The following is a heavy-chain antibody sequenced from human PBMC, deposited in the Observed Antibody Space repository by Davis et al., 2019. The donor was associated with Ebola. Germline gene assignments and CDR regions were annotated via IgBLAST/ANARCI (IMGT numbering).Heavy chain of an antibody. D-gene: IGHD6-19*01. V-gene: IGHV1-18*01. CDR1: GYTFSNYG. J-gene: IGHJ4*02. Sequence: AASVKVSCKASGYTFSNYGISWVRQAPGQGLEWMGWITAYNGNTEYAQKLQGRVTMTTDTSTSTVYMELMSLRSDDTAVYYCARDRRSGGWYESIDYWGQGTLVTVSS. CDR3: ARDRRSGGWYESIDY. CDR2: ITAYNGNT.